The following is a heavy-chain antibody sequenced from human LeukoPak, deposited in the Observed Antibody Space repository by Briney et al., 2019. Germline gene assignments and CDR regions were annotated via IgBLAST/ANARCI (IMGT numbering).Heavy chain of an antibody. V-gene: IGHV3-33*06. CDR1: GFTFSSYG. J-gene: IGHJ4*02. Sequence: GGSLRLSCAASGFTFSSYGMHWVRQAPGKGLEWVAVIWYDGSNKYYADSVKGRFTISRDNSKNTLYLQMNSLRAEDTAVYYCAKDREYYDSSGLMDWGQGTLVTVSS. D-gene: IGHD3-22*01. CDR3: AKDREYYDSSGLMD. CDR2: IWYDGSNK.